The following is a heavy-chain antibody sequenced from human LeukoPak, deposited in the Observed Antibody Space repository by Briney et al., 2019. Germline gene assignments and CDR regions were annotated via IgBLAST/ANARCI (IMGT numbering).Heavy chain of an antibody. Sequence: SETLSLTCTVSGGSISSSSYYWSWIRQPPGKGLEWIGYIYYSGSTNYNPSLKSRVTISVDTSKNQFSLKLSSVTAADTAVYYCARDVGYYDILTGYYKEYYFDYWGQGTLVTVSS. CDR2: IYYSGST. CDR3: ARDVGYYDILTGYYKEYYFDY. D-gene: IGHD3-9*01. J-gene: IGHJ4*02. CDR1: GGSISSSSYY. V-gene: IGHV4-61*01.